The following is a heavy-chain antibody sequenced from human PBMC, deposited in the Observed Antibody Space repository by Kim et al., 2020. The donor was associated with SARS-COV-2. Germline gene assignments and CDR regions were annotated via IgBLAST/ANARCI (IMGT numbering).Heavy chain of an antibody. V-gene: IGHV4-59*01. CDR2: VYCSGST. CDR1: GGSISSYY. Sequence: SETLSLTCTVSGGSISSYYWSWIRQSPGNGLEWIGYVYCSGSTNYNPSLTSRVSMSVDMSKNQFSLKLNSVTAADTAVYYCSRGSNSRDAYNLFDSWGQGTLVTVSS. D-gene: IGHD6-13*01. CDR3: SRGSNSRDAYNLFDS. J-gene: IGHJ4*02.